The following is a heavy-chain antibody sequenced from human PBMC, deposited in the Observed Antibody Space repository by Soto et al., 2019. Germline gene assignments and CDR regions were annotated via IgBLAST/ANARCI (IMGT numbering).Heavy chain of an antibody. CDR3: AIHGHGFNRNHLDS. CDR1: EDNFNNYW. J-gene: IGHJ4*02. V-gene: IGHV5-51*01. D-gene: IGHD5-12*01. CDR2: IYPRDSET. Sequence: GESLKISCQGSEDNFNNYWVAWVRQMPGRGLEWMGIIYPRDSETRYSPSFEDQVTFSADRSMKTAFLQWTGLRASDTATYYCAIHGHGFNRNHLDSWGQGTLVTVSS.